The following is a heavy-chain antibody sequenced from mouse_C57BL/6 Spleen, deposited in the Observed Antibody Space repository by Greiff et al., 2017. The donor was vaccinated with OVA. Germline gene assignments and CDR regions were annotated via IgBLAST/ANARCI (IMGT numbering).Heavy chain of an antibody. CDR3: ARHEIYYGNYDYYAMDY. Sequence: VQRVESGAELVKPGASVKLSCKASGYTFTEYTIHWVKQRSGQGLEWIGWFYPGSGSIKYNEKFKDKATLTADKSSSTVYMELSRLTSEDSAVYFCARHEIYYGNYDYYAMDYWGQGTSVTVSS. J-gene: IGHJ4*01. CDR2: FYPGSGSI. D-gene: IGHD2-1*01. V-gene: IGHV1-62-2*01. CDR1: GYTFTEYT.